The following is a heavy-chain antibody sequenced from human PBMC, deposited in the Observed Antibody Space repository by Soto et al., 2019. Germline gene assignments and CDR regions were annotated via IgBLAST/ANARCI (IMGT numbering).Heavy chain of an antibody. CDR1: GGSSSNVHYC. V-gene: IGHV4-30-4*01. Sequence: QVQLQESGPGLVKPSQTLSLTCTVSGGSSSNVHYCLSWIRQPPGKGPEWIGHIYNGGSAYSNPSIQSRVTIAADPSKNQFSLNLSSVSAADSAVYYGTKGPSGDKGDSWGQGSLVTVSS. D-gene: IGHD7-27*01. CDR3: TKGPSGDKGDS. CDR2: IYNGGSA. J-gene: IGHJ4*02.